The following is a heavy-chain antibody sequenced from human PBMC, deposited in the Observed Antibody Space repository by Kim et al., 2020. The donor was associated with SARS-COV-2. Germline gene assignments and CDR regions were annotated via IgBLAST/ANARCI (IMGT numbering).Heavy chain of an antibody. CDR3: AKDEIWFGELSWYFDL. J-gene: IGHJ2*01. CDR2: ISWNSGSI. V-gene: IGHV3-9*01. D-gene: IGHD3-10*01. CDR1: GFTFGDYA. Sequence: GGSLRLSCAASGFTFGDYAMHWVRQAPGKGLEWVSGISWNSGSIGYADSVKGRFTISRDNAKNSLYLQMNSLRAEDTALYYCAKDEIWFGELSWYFDLWGRGTLVTVSS.